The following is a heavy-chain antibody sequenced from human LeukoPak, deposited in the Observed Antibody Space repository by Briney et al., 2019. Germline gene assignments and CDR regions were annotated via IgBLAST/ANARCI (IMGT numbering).Heavy chain of an antibody. Sequence: ASLKVSCKGSGYTFTDYYIHWVRQAPGQGLEWMGWINPNSGGTNYAQKFQGRVTMTRDTSISTAYMELSRLRSDDTAVYYCAREEKVYSNYNWFDPWGQGTLVTVSS. D-gene: IGHD4-11*01. J-gene: IGHJ5*02. V-gene: IGHV1-2*02. CDR3: AREEKVYSNYNWFDP. CDR2: INPNSGGT. CDR1: GYTFTDYY.